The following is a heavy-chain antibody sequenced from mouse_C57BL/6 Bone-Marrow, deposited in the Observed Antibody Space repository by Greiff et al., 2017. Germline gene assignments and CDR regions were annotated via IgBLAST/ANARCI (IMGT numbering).Heavy chain of an antibody. CDR2: IYPTSGRT. Sequence: QVQLQQPGAELVKPGASVKMSCKASGYTFTSYWITWVKQRPGQGLEWIGDIYPTSGRTNYNEKFKSKAILTVDTSSNTAYMQLSSLTSEDSAVFYWALSSPLGRSFDYWGQGTTLTVSS. J-gene: IGHJ2*01. CDR1: GYTFTSYW. CDR3: ALSSPLGRSFDY. D-gene: IGHD4-1*01. V-gene: IGHV1-55*01.